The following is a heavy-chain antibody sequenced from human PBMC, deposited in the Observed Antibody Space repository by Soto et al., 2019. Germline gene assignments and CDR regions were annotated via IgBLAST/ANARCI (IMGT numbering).Heavy chain of an antibody. Sequence: PGGSLRLSCAASGFTFSSYAMSWVRQAPGKGLEWVSAISGSGGSTYYADSVKGRFTISRDNSKNTLYLQMDSLRAEDTAVYYCAEDHYYDSSGYWTGFDYWGQGTLVTVSS. CDR2: ISGSGGST. J-gene: IGHJ4*02. D-gene: IGHD3-22*01. V-gene: IGHV3-23*01. CDR1: GFTFSSYA. CDR3: AEDHYYDSSGYWTGFDY.